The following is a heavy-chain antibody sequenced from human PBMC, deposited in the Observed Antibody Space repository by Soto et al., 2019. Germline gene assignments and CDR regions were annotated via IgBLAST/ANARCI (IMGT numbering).Heavy chain of an antibody. V-gene: IGHV1-18*01. CDR3: ACEGITIPQGVFAF. D-gene: IGHD2-8*01. CDR2: ISAYNGNT. J-gene: IGHJ3*01. CDR1: GYTFTSYG. Sequence: ASVKVSCKASGYTFTSYGISWVRQAPGQGLEWMGWISAYNGNTNYAQKLQGRVTMTTDTSTSTAYMELRSLRSDDTAVYYCACEGITIPQGVFAFWAQGTTDPV.